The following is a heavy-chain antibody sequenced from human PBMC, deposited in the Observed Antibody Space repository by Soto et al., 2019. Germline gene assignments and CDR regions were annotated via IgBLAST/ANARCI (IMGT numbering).Heavy chain of an antibody. V-gene: IGHV1-2*04. D-gene: IGHD3-3*01. CDR1: GYTFTGYY. J-gene: IGHJ6*02. Sequence: ASVKVSCKASGYTFTGYYMHWVRQAPGQGLEWMGWINPNSGGTNYAQKFQGWVTMTRDTSISTAYMELSRLRSDDTAVYYCAREGTTQGYYDFWSGYTYGMDVWGQGTTVTVSS. CDR3: AREGTTQGYYDFWSGYTYGMDV. CDR2: INPNSGGT.